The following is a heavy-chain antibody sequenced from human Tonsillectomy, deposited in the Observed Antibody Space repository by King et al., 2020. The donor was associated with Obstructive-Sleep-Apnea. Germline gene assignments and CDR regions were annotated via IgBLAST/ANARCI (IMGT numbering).Heavy chain of an antibody. Sequence: VQLQESGPGLVKPSQTLSLTCTVSGGSISSGGYYWSWIRQHPGKGLEWIGYIYYSGSTYYNPSLKSRVTISVDTSKNQFSLKLSSVTAADTAVYYCAGVGWELPQDAFDIWGQGTMVTVSS. V-gene: IGHV4-31*03. J-gene: IGHJ3*02. CDR3: AGVGWELPQDAFDI. CDR1: GGSISSGGYY. D-gene: IGHD1-26*01. CDR2: IYYSGST.